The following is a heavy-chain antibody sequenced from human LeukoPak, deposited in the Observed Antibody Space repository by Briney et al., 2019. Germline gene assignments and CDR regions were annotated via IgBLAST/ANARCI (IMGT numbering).Heavy chain of an antibody. CDR2: ISGSSGNT. CDR3: AKPYYYNTSGYY. D-gene: IGHD3-22*01. J-gene: IGHJ4*02. Sequence: GGSLRLSCAASGFTFSTYAMTWVRQAPGKGLEWVSAISGSSGNTFYADSVKGRFTISRDNSKNTLYLQMNSLRAEDTAIYYCAKPYYYNTSGYYRGQGTLVTVSS. V-gene: IGHV3-23*01. CDR1: GFTFSTYA.